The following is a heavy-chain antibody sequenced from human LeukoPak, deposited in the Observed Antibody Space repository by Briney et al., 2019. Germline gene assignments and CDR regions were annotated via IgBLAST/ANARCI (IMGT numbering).Heavy chain of an antibody. J-gene: IGHJ4*02. CDR3: AKRDSGTSARVLSTNWYLGY. Sequence: PGGSLRLSCATSGFTFSSYAMSWVRQAPGKGLEWVSVISGSGDRTYYADSVKGRFTISRDNSKNTLYLQMNGLRAEDTAVYYCAKRDSGTSARVLSTNWYLGYWGQGTLVTVSS. CDR2: ISGSGDRT. CDR1: GFTFSSYA. V-gene: IGHV3-23*01. D-gene: IGHD6-13*01.